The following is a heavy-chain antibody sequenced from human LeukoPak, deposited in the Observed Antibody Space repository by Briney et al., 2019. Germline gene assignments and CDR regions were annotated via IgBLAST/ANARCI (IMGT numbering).Heavy chain of an antibody. Sequence: SETLSLTCSVSAGSLSSYYWSWIRHPPGKGLEWIAYIYSSGSTNYNPSLKSRVTISVDTSKNQFSLKLSSVTAADTAVYYCARGQFPYYYYYGMDVWGQGTTVTVSS. CDR3: ARGQFPYYYYYGMDV. CDR2: IYSSGST. V-gene: IGHV4-59*12. CDR1: AGSLSSYY. J-gene: IGHJ6*02.